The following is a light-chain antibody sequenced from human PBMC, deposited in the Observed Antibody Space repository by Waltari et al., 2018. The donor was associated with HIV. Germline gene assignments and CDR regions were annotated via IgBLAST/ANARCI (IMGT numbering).Light chain of an antibody. CDR1: ALSKRY. CDR2: RDN. Sequence: SYDLTQPPSVSVYPGQTARITCSGDALSKRYVYWYQQKPGQAPVMVIYRDNERPSGIPERFSGSSSETTVTLSISGVQAEDEADYYCQVADSSGTYVFGTGTKVTVL. CDR3: QVADSSGTYV. V-gene: IGLV3-25*03. J-gene: IGLJ1*01.